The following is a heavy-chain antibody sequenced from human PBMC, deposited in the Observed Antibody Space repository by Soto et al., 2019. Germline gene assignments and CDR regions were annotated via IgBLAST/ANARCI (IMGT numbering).Heavy chain of an antibody. D-gene: IGHD1-1*01. V-gene: IGHV3-23*01. J-gene: IGHJ5*02. CDR2: ISGSGFKK. CDR1: GFIFENFG. Sequence: GRSLRLSWAASGFIFENFGMSWVRQSPGKGLDWISSISGSGFKKYYADSVKGRLTISRDNSKSTVYLELNNLSAEDTAGYHCAKNQGVELVPLATVDWFDPWGQGSVVTVSS. CDR3: AKNQGVELVPLATVDWFDP.